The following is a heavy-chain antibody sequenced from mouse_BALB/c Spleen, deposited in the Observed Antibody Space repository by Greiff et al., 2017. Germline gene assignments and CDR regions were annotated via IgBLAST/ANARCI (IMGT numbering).Heavy chain of an antibody. V-gene: IGHV3-2*02. J-gene: IGHJ1*01. D-gene: IGHD1-1*01. CDR3: ARKKDYYGSSYWYFDV. CDR1: GYSITSDYA. CDR2: ISYSGST. Sequence: EVQRVESGPGLVKPSQSLSLTCTVTGYSITSDYAWNWIRQFPGNKLEWMGYISYSGSTSYNPSLKSRISITRDTSKNQFFLQLNSVTTEDTATYYCARKKDYYGSSYWYFDVWGAGTTVTVSS.